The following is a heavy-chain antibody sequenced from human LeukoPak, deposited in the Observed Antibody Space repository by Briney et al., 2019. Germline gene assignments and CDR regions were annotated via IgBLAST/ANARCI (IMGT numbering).Heavy chain of an antibody. CDR2: ISGSGGST. Sequence: PGGSLRLSCAASGFTFSSYPMSWVRQAPGKGLEWVSAISGSGGSTYYADSVKGRFTISRDNSKNALFLQMNSLRAEDTAVYYCAKGDSGWYGLFDYWGQGTLVTVSS. J-gene: IGHJ4*02. CDR1: GFTFSSYP. V-gene: IGHV3-23*01. CDR3: AKGDSGWYGLFDY. D-gene: IGHD6-19*01.